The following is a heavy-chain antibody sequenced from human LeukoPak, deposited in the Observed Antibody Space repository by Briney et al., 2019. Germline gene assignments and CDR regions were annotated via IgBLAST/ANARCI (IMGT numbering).Heavy chain of an antibody. CDR2: VYYSGST. V-gene: IGHV4-59*08. CDR1: GGSISSYY. J-gene: IGHJ2*01. Sequence: SETLSLTCTVSGGSISSYYWSWIWQPPGKGLEWIGYVYYSGSTNYNPSLKSRVTISVDTSKTQVSLKLRFVTAADTAVYYCARGVKIEYSSSSRNWYFDLWGRGTLVTVSS. CDR3: ARGVKIEYSSSSRNWYFDL. D-gene: IGHD6-6*01.